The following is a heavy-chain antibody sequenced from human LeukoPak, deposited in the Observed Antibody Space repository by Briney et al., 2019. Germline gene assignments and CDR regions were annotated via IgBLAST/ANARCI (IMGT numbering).Heavy chain of an antibody. CDR3: ARVMFYDSSGSTIDY. CDR2: INPNSGGT. J-gene: IGHJ4*02. V-gene: IGHV1-2*02. D-gene: IGHD3-22*01. Sequence: ASVKVSCRASGYTFTGYYMHWVRQAPGQGLAWMGWINPNSGGTNYAQKFQGRVTMTRDTSISTAYMELSRLRSDDTAVYYCARVMFYDSSGSTIDYWGLGTLVTVSS. CDR1: GYTFTGYY.